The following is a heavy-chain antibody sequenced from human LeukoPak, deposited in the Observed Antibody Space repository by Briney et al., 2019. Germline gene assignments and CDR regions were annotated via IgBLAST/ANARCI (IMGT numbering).Heavy chain of an antibody. D-gene: IGHD2-21*01. CDR3: ARLGLRIETHSIPDY. Sequence: SETLSLTCTVSGGSLSGFYWSWVRQPPGKGLECIGYIHYSGSTNYVPSLKSRARIPQDTSKNQFSLSLNSVTAADTAVYYCARLGLRIETHSIPDYWGLGTLVTVSS. V-gene: IGHV4-59*08. J-gene: IGHJ4*02. CDR2: IHYSGST. CDR1: GGSLSGFY.